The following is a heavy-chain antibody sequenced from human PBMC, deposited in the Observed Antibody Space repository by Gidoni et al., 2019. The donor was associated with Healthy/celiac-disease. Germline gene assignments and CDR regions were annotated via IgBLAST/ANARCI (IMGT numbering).Heavy chain of an antibody. Sequence: EVQLVESGGGLVQPGGSLKLSCAASGFTFSGSAMHWVRQASGKGLEWVGRIRSKANSYATAYAASVKGRFTISRDDSKNTAYLQMNSLKTEDTAVYYCTRGDITMVRGVPNWFDPWGQGTLVTVSS. V-gene: IGHV3-73*02. CDR3: TRGDITMVRGVPNWFDP. J-gene: IGHJ5*02. D-gene: IGHD3-10*01. CDR1: GFTFSGSA. CDR2: IRSKANSYAT.